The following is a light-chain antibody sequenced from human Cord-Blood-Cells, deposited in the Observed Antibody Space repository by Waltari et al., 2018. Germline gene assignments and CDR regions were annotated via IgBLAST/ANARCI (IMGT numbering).Light chain of an antibody. Sequence: EIVLTQSPGTLSLSPGERATLSCRASQSVSSSYLAWYQQKPGQAPRLLIYGASSRATGIPDRFSGSGSGTYFTLTISRLEPEDFAVYYCQQYGRSPQYSFGQGTKLEIK. CDR2: GAS. CDR1: QSVSSSY. V-gene: IGKV3-20*01. J-gene: IGKJ2*03. CDR3: QQYGRSPQYS.